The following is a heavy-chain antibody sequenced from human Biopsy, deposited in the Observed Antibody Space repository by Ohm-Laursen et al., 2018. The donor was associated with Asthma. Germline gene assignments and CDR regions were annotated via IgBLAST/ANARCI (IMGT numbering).Heavy chain of an antibody. V-gene: IGHV5-51*01. D-gene: IGHD1-7*01. Sequence: ESLKISCKASGYTFSDSWIGWVRQMPGKGLEWMGIIFAANSETKYSPSFQGQVTISADMSISTAFLQWSSLKASDTAIYYCARFIDGTFFVDYWGQRTLVTVSS. CDR1: GYTFSDSW. CDR3: ARFIDGTFFVDY. CDR2: IFAANSET. J-gene: IGHJ4*02.